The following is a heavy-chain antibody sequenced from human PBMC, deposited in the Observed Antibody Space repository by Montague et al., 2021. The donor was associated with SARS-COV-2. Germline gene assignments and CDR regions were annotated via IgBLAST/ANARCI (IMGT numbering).Heavy chain of an antibody. J-gene: IGHJ4*02. CDR3: ARDYSDCSGGSCVFDY. CDR1: GGSISNYY. D-gene: IGHD2-15*01. Sequence: SETLSLTCTVSGGSISNYYWSWIRQPAGKGLEWIGRIYSSGSTNYNPSLKSRISMSVDTSKNQFSLKLSSVTAADTAIYYCARDYSDCSGGSCVFDYWGQGTLVTVSS. V-gene: IGHV4-4*07. CDR2: IYSSGST.